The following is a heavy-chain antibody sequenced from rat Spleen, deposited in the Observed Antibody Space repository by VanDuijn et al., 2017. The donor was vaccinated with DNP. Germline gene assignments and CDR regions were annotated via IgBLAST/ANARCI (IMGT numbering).Heavy chain of an antibody. V-gene: IGHV3-1*01. CDR2: ISYSGST. CDR1: GYSITSNY. Sequence: EVQLQESGSGLVKPSQSLSLTCSVTGYSITSNYWGWIRKFPGNKMEYVGHISYSGSTNYNPSLKSRISITRDKSKNLFFLHLNSVTTEDTATYYCARWTRYFDYWGQGVMVTVSS. D-gene: IGHD1-7*01. J-gene: IGHJ2*01. CDR3: ARWTRYFDY.